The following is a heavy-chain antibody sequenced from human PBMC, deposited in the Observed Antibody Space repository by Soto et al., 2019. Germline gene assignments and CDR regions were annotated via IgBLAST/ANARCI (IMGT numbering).Heavy chain of an antibody. D-gene: IGHD4-17*01. CDR2: IYTSGST. CDR3: ARGLSYTPPNDYGDEEPRDYFDY. V-gene: IGHV4-4*07. Sequence: TSETLSLTCTVSGGSISSYYWSWIRQPAGKGLEWIGRIYTSGSTNYNPSLKSRVTMSVDTSKNQFSLKLSSVTAADTAVYYCARGLSYTPPNDYGDEEPRDYFDYWGQGTRVTVSS. CDR1: GGSISSYY. J-gene: IGHJ4*02.